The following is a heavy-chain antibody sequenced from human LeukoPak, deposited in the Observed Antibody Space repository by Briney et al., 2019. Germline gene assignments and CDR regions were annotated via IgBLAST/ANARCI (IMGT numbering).Heavy chain of an antibody. CDR3: ATWARVGWELPVYYYYYYGMDV. J-gene: IGHJ6*02. CDR1: GYTFTSYG. V-gene: IGHV1-18*01. D-gene: IGHD1-26*01. CDR2: ISAYNGNT. Sequence: ASVKVSCKASGYTFTSYGISWVRQAPGQGLEWMGWISAYNGNTNYAQKFQGRVTMTEDTSTDTAYMELSSLRSEDTAVYYCATWARVGWELPVYYYYYYGMDVWGQGTTVTVSS.